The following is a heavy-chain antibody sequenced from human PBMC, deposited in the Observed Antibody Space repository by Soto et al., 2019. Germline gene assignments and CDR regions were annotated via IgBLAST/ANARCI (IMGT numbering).Heavy chain of an antibody. V-gene: IGHV5-10-1*01. J-gene: IGHJ6*02. CDR1: GYSFTGYW. Sequence: PAQSLKISCKGSGYSFTGYWISCVRQMPWKGLEWMGMIDPSDSYTNYSPSFQGHVTISADKSISTAYLQWSSLKASDTAMYYCARVYPAAPYYYYGMDVWGQGTPVTVSS. CDR3: ARVYPAAPYYYYGMDV. D-gene: IGHD6-25*01. CDR2: IDPSDSYT.